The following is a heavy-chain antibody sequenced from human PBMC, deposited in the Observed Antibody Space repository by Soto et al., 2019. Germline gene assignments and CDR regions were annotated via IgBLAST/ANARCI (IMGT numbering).Heavy chain of an antibody. V-gene: IGHV3-23*01. Sequence: PVGSLRLSCASSVFTFSSYAMSCVRQAPGKGLEWVSAISGSGGSTYYADSVKGRFTISRDNSKNTLYLQMNSLRAEDTAVYYCSKEIAVALYNWFEPLGQGTRVNVSS. J-gene: IGHJ5*02. CDR1: VFTFSSYA. CDR3: SKEIAVALYNWFEP. D-gene: IGHD6-19*01. CDR2: ISGSGGST.